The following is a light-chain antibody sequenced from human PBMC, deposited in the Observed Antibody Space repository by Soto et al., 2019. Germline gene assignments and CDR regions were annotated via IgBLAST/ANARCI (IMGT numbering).Light chain of an antibody. V-gene: IGLV2-14*01. CDR1: SSDVGGYNY. CDR2: EVS. Sequence: QSALTQPASVSGSPGQSITISCTGTSSDVGGYNYVSWYQQHPGKAPKLIIYEVSNQPSGVSNRFSGSKSGNTASLTVSGLQAEDEADYYCSSYSSVTTLWVFGGGTKLTVL. CDR3: SSYSSVTTLWV. J-gene: IGLJ3*02.